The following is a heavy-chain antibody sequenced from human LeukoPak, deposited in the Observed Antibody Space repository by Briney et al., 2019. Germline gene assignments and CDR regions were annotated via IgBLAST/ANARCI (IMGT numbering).Heavy chain of an antibody. Sequence: ASVKVSCKASGYTFTSYAMHWVRQAPGQRLEWMGWINAGKGNTKYSQKFQGRVTITADESTSTAYMELSSLRSEDTAVYYCARDYGDNGFDYWGQGTLVTVSS. CDR1: GYTFTSYA. V-gene: IGHV1-3*01. CDR3: ARDYGDNGFDY. J-gene: IGHJ4*02. CDR2: INAGKGNT. D-gene: IGHD4-17*01.